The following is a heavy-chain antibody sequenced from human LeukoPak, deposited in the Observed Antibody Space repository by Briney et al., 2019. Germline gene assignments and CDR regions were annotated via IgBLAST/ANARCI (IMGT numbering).Heavy chain of an antibody. D-gene: IGHD7-27*01. CDR3: ARDPNWDDAFDI. V-gene: IGHV3-30-3*01. J-gene: IGHJ3*02. CDR1: GFTFSSYA. CDR2: ISYDGSNK. Sequence: GGSLRLSCAASGFTFSSYAMHWVRQAPGKGLEWVAVISYDGSNKYYADSVKGRFTISRDNSKNTLYLQMNSLRAEDTAVYYCARDPNWDDAFDIWGQGTMVTVSS.